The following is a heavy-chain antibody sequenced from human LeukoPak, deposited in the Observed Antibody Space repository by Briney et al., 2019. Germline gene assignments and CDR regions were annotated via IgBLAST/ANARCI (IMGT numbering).Heavy chain of an antibody. CDR1: GSTFTGYY. V-gene: IGHV1-2*02. CDR3: ADSNYQLLIDY. Sequence: ASVKVSCKPSGSTFTGYYMHWLRQAPGQGLEWMRWINPRTGDTNYAQKFQGRVTMTRDTSIATAYMELIRLRSDDAAVYYCADSNYQLLIDYWGQGTLVTVSS. CDR2: INPRTGDT. J-gene: IGHJ4*02. D-gene: IGHD2-2*01.